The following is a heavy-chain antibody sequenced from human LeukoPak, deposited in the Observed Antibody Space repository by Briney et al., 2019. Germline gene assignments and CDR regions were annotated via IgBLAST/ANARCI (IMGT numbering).Heavy chain of an antibody. CDR3: VRDRVIRGVIAYYFDY. J-gene: IGHJ4*02. CDR2: ISSSSSYI. Sequence: GGSLRLSCAASGLTFSSYSMNWVRQAPGKGLEWVSSISSSSSYIYYADSVKGRFTISRDNAKNSLYLQMNSLRAEDTALYYCVRDRVIRGVIAYYFDYWGQGTLVTVSS. D-gene: IGHD3-10*01. V-gene: IGHV3-21*01. CDR1: GLTFSSYS.